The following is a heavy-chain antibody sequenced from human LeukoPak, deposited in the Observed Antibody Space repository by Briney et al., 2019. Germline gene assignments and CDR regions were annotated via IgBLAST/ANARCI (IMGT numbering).Heavy chain of an antibody. V-gene: IGHV4-39*07. D-gene: IGHD3-16*01. Sequence: PSETLSLTCTVSGGSISRSSYYWGWIRQPPGKGLEWIGSIYYSGSTYYNPPLKSRVTISVDTSKNQFSLKLSSVTAADTAVYYCARDGGHDYVSSWGQGTLVTVSS. J-gene: IGHJ4*02. CDR2: IYYSGST. CDR3: ARDGGHDYVSS. CDR1: GGSISRSSYY.